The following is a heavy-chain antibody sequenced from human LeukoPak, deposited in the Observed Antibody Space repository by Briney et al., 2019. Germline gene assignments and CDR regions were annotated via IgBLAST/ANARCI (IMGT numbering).Heavy chain of an antibody. V-gene: IGHV3-64*01. CDR1: GFISSSYS. CDR2: ISPDGTKT. Sequence: PGGSMRLASAAYGFISSSYSMHWDRQAQGKGLEYVSVISPDGTKTYYTNSVRGRFSISTDNSKHALYRQMGCLRDTEPAMYFFAREQPAGSTDYWGQGTLVTVSS. D-gene: IGHD2-2*01. J-gene: IGHJ4*02. CDR3: AREQPAGSTDY.